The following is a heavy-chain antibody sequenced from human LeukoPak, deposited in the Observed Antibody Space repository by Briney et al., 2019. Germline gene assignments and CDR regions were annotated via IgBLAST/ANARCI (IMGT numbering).Heavy chain of an antibody. CDR1: GGSFSGYY. V-gene: IGHV4-34*01. Sequence: PSETLSLTCAVYGGSFSGYYWSWIRQPPGKGLEWIGEINHSGSTNYNPSLTSRVTISVDTSKNKFSLKLSSVTAADTAVYYCALISYYYYDGMDVWGQGTTVTVSS. D-gene: IGHD3-10*01. CDR2: INHSGST. J-gene: IGHJ6*02. CDR3: ALISYYYYDGMDV.